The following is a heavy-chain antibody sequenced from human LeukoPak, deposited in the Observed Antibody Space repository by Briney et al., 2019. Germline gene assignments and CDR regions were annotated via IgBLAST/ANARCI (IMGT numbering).Heavy chain of an antibody. CDR2: INHSGST. CDR1: GGSFSGYY. V-gene: IGHV4-34*01. Sequence: PSETLSLTCAVYGGSFSGYYWSWIRQPPGKGLEWIGEINHSGSTNYNPSLKSRVTISVDTSKNQFSLKLSSVTAADTAVYYCASGGYSYGYRLWFDSWGQGTLVTVSS. D-gene: IGHD5-18*01. CDR3: ASGGYSYGYRLWFDS. J-gene: IGHJ5*01.